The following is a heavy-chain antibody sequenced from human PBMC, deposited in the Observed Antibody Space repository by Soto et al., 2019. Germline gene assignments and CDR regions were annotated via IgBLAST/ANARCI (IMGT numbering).Heavy chain of an antibody. V-gene: IGHV4-39*01. J-gene: IGHJ6*02. CDR1: GGSISSSSYY. CDR3: ERHEVPPNSDYGMAL. Sequence: SGTLALTCTVSGGSISSSSYYWGWIRQPPGKGLEWIGSIYYSGSTYYNPSLKSRVTISVDTSKNQFSLKLSSVTAADTAVYYCERHEVPPNSDYGMALRGHGTTLPVSS. D-gene: IGHD3-10*01. CDR2: IYYSGST.